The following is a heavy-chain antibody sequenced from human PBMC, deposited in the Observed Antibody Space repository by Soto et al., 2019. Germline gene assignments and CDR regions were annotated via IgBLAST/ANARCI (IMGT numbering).Heavy chain of an antibody. CDR2: IHSSGTT. V-gene: IGHV4-4*07. J-gene: IGHJ4*02. Sequence: SETLSLTCTVSSGSINSFYWSWIRQPAGKGLEWIGRIHSSGTTNYNPSLKSRVTMSVDTSRNQFSLKLTSVTAADTAVYYCARDRIIGTSYSDYWGKGVLLTVSS. CDR1: SGSINSFY. CDR3: ARDRIIGTSYSDY. D-gene: IGHD1-7*01.